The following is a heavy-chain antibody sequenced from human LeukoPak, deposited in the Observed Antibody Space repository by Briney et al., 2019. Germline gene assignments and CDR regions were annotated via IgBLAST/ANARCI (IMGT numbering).Heavy chain of an antibody. Sequence: PGGSLRLSCAASGFTFSDYCMSWIRQAPGKGLEWVSYINTSGRTIYFADSVKGRFTISRDNAKNSLYLQMNSLRAEDTAVYYCARHGPKWELDYWGQGPLVTVSS. V-gene: IGHV3-11*01. D-gene: IGHD1-26*01. CDR3: ARHGPKWELDY. CDR1: GFTFSDYC. CDR2: INTSGRTI. J-gene: IGHJ4*02.